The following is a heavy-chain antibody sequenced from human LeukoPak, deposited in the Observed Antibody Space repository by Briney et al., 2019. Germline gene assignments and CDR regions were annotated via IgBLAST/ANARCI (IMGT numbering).Heavy chain of an antibody. V-gene: IGHV4-59*01. Sequence: SETLSLTCTISGGSISRYYWSWIRQPPGKGLEWIGYIYYSGSTNYSPSLKSRVTISLDTSKNQFSLKLNSVTAADTAVYYCAREVPARWFDPWGQGTLVTVSS. CDR1: GGSISRYY. CDR3: AREVPARWFDP. J-gene: IGHJ5*02. D-gene: IGHD6-25*01. CDR2: IYYSGST.